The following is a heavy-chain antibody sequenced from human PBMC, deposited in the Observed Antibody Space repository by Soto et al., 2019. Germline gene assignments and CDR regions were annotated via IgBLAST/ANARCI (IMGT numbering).Heavy chain of an antibody. V-gene: IGHV3-21*01. J-gene: IGHJ4*02. CDR1: GFTFSSYS. CDR3: ARGRPRGDIVVVVAAYDY. Sequence: EVQLVESGGGLVKPGGSLRLSCAASGFTFSSYSMNWVRQAPGKGLEWVSSISSSSSYIYYADSVKGRFTISRDNAKNSLYLQMNSLRAEDTAVYYCARGRPRGDIVVVVAAYDYWGQGTLVTVSS. D-gene: IGHD2-15*01. CDR2: ISSSSSYI.